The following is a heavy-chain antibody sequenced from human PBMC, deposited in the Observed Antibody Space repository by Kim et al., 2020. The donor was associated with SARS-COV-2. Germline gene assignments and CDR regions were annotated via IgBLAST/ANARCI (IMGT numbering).Heavy chain of an antibody. CDR2: ISGSGGST. CDR1: GFTFSSYA. CDR3: AKGPFYSSGYYYYYYYGMDV. D-gene: IGHD3-22*01. Sequence: GGSLRLSCAASGFTFSSYAMSWVRQAPGKGLEWVSAISGSGGSTYYADSVKGRFTISRDNSKNTLYLQMNSLRAEDTAVYYCAKGPFYSSGYYYYYYYGMDVWGQGTTVTVSS. V-gene: IGHV3-23*01. J-gene: IGHJ6*02.